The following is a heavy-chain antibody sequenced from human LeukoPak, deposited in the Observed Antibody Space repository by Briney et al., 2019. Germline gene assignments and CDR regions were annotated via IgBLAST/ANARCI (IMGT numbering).Heavy chain of an antibody. Sequence: GGSLRLSCAASGFTFSDYYMSWVRQAPGKGLEWVSYISSSGSTIYYADSVKGRFTISRNNAKNSLYLQMNSLRAEDTAVYYCARDVFGGYSYGNGPIDYWGQGTLVTVSS. CDR2: ISSSGSTI. D-gene: IGHD5-18*01. CDR3: ARDVFGGYSYGNGPIDY. J-gene: IGHJ4*02. CDR1: GFTFSDYY. V-gene: IGHV3-11*01.